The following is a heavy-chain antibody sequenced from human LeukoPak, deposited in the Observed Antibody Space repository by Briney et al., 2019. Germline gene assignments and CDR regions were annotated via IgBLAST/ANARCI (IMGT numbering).Heavy chain of an antibody. D-gene: IGHD2-2*02. CDR3: AKVNLGYCSSTSCYIQH. V-gene: IGHV3-48*04. J-gene: IGHJ1*01. CDR2: ISSSSSTI. CDR1: GFTFSSYS. Sequence: GGSLRLSCAASGFTFSSYSMNWVRQAPGKGLEWVSYISSSSSTIYYADSVKGRFTISRDNAENSLYLQMNSLRAEDTAVYYCAKVNLGYCSSTSCYIQHWGQGTLVTVSS.